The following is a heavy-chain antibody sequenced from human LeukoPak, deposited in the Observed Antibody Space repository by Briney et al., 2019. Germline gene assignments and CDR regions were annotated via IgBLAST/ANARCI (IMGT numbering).Heavy chain of an antibody. CDR2: INPNSGGT. D-gene: IGHD2-2*01. Sequence: GASVKVSCKASGYTFTGYYMHWVRQAPGQGLEWTGWINPNSGGTNYAQKFQGRVTMTRDTSISTAYMELSRLRSDDTAVYYCARGGKDIVVVPAAPFDYWGQGTLVTVSS. V-gene: IGHV1-2*02. CDR1: GYTFTGYY. CDR3: ARGGKDIVVVPAAPFDY. J-gene: IGHJ4*02.